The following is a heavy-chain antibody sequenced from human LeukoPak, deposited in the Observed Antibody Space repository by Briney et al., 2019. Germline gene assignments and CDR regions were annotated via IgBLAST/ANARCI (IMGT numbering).Heavy chain of an antibody. Sequence: GGSLRLSCAAPGFTFSSYRMSWVRQAPGKGLERVANIKQDGSEKYYVDSVKGRFTISRDNAKSSLYLQMNSLRAEDTAVYYCAMYPLPAMGGWSSFDYWGQGTLVTVPS. D-gene: IGHD6-19*01. V-gene: IGHV3-7*02. CDR2: IKQDGSEK. J-gene: IGHJ4*02. CDR3: AMYPLPAMGGWSSFDY. CDR1: GFTFSSYR.